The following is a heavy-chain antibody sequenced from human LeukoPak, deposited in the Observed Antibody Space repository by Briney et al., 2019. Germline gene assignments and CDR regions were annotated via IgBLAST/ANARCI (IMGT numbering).Heavy chain of an antibody. Sequence: GASVKVSCKVSGYTLTELSMHWVRQAPGKGLEWMGGFDPEDGETIYAQKFQGRVTMTEDTSTDTAYMKLSSLRSEDMAVYYCARGKHGIAAAGFDYWGQGTLVTVSS. D-gene: IGHD6-13*01. CDR3: ARGKHGIAAAGFDY. J-gene: IGHJ4*02. CDR1: GYTLTELS. V-gene: IGHV1-24*01. CDR2: FDPEDGET.